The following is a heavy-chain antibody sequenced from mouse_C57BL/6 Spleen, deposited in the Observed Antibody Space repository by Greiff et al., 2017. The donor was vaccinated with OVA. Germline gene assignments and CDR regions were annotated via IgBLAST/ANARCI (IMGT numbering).Heavy chain of an antibody. CDR1: GYSITSGYY. V-gene: IGHV3-6*01. J-gene: IGHJ3*01. Sequence: ESGPGLVKPSQSLSLTCSVTGYSITSGYYWNWIRQFPGNKLEWMGYISYDGSNNYNPSLKNRISITRDTSKNQFFLKLNSVTTEDTATYYCARGSDYYGSSYFAYWGQGTLVTVSA. CDR3: ARGSDYYGSSYFAY. D-gene: IGHD1-1*01. CDR2: ISYDGSN.